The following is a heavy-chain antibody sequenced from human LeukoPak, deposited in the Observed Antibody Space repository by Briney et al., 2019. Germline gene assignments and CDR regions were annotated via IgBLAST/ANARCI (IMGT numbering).Heavy chain of an antibody. V-gene: IGHV4-34*01. CDR1: GESFSGYY. CDR2: INHSGST. J-gene: IGHJ4*02. D-gene: IGHD1-26*01. Sequence: SETLSLTCAVYGESFSGYYWNWIRQPPGKGLEWIVEINHSGSTNYNPSLKSRVTISVDTSKNQFSLKLSSVTAADTAVYYCARSPVLVGATPTDWGQGTLVTVSP. CDR3: ARSPVLVGATPTD.